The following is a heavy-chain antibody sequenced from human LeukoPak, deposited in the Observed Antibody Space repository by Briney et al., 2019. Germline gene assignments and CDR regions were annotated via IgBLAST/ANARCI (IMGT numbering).Heavy chain of an antibody. J-gene: IGHJ4*02. CDR1: GFTFSSYW. D-gene: IGHD4-23*01. CDR2: INSDGSST. V-gene: IGHV3-74*01. Sequence: GGSLRLSCAASGFTFSSYWMHWVRHAPGEGPVWVSRINSDGSSTTYAHSVKGRFTISRDNVKNALYLQMNSLRAEDTAVYYCARDTYGGLDYWGQGTLVTVSS. CDR3: ARDTYGGLDY.